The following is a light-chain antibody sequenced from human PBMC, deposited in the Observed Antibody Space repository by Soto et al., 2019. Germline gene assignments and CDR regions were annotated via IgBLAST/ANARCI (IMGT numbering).Light chain of an antibody. CDR3: QQYKSYPLT. CDR2: DAS. Sequence: DIQMTQSPSSLSASVGDRVTITCRASQSISYWLAWYQQKPGKAPKLLIYDASSLESGVPSRFSGGRSGTEFTLTISSLQPDDFATYYCQQYKSYPLTFGGGTKVDIK. J-gene: IGKJ4*01. V-gene: IGKV1-5*01. CDR1: QSISYW.